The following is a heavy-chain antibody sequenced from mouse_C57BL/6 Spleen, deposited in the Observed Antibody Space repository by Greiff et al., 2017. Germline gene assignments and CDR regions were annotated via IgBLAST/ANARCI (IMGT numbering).Heavy chain of an antibody. CDR1: GYTFTSYW. D-gene: IGHD1-1*01. V-gene: IGHV1-69*01. CDR2: IDPSDSYT. Sequence: QVQLQQPGAELVMPGASVKLSCKASGYTFTSYWMHWVKQRPGQGLEWIGEIDPSDSYTNYNQKFKGKSTLTVDKSSSTAYMQLSSLTSEDSAVYYCARGPTITTVVASRYIDVWGTGTTVTVSS. J-gene: IGHJ1*03. CDR3: ARGPTITTVVASRYIDV.